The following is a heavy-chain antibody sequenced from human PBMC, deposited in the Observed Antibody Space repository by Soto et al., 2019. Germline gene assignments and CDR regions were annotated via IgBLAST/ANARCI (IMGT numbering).Heavy chain of an antibody. CDR3: ARDNSSGWTNGYDY. J-gene: IGHJ4*02. V-gene: IGHV4-31*03. Sequence: LSLTCTVSGGSISSGGYYWSWIRQHPGKGLEWIGYIYCSGSTYYNPSLKSRVTISVDTSKNQFSLKLSSVTAADTAVYYCARDNSSGWTNGYDYWGQGTLVTVSS. CDR2: IYCSGST. D-gene: IGHD6-19*01. CDR1: GGSISSGGYY.